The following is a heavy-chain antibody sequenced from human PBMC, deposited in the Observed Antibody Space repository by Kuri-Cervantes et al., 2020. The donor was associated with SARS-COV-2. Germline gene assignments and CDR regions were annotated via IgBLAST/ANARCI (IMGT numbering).Heavy chain of an antibody. CDR2: IRYDGSNK. CDR3: AKIPIIAAAGADAFDI. Sequence: GGSLRLSCAASGFTFSSYGMHWVRQAPGKGLEWVAFIRYDGSNKYYADSVKGRFTISRDNSKNTLYLQMNSLRAEDTAVHYCAKIPIIAAAGADAFDIWGQGTMVTVSS. J-gene: IGHJ3*02. CDR1: GFTFSSYG. V-gene: IGHV3-30*02. D-gene: IGHD6-13*01.